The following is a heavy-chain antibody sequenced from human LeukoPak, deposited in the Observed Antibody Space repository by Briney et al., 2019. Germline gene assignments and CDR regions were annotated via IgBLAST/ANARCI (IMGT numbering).Heavy chain of an antibody. D-gene: IGHD4-11*01. V-gene: IGHV3-30*18. Sequence: GGSLRLSCAASGFTFSSYGMHWVRQAPGKGLEWVAVISYDGSNKYYADSVKGRFTISRDNSKNTLYLQMSSLRAEDTAVYYCAKSVTTYYYYGMDVWGQGTTVTVSS. CDR3: AKSVTTYYYYGMDV. CDR1: GFTFSSYG. J-gene: IGHJ6*02. CDR2: ISYDGSNK.